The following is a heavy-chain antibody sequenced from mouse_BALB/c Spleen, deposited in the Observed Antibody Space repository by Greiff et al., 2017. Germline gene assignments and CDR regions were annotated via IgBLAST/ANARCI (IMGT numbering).Heavy chain of an antibody. CDR3: ARGRSTMITTTDAMDY. Sequence: EVKLQESGGGLVKPGGSLKLSCAASGFAFSSYDMSWVRQTPEKRLEWVAYISSGGGSTYYPDTVKGRFTISRDNAKNTLYLQMSSLKSEDTAMYYCARGRSTMITTTDAMDYWGQGTSVTVSS. V-gene: IGHV5-12-1*01. D-gene: IGHD2-4*01. CDR1: GFAFSSYD. J-gene: IGHJ4*01. CDR2: ISSGGGST.